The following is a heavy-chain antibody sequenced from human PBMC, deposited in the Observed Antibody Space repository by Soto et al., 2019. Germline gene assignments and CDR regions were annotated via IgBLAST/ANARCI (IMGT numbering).Heavy chain of an antibody. D-gene: IGHD2-2*02. CDR2: ISAQDEK. CDR1: GFSLSNPRMS. Sequence: QVTLKESGPVLVRPTETITLTCTFSGFSLSNPRMSVSWIRQPPGKALEWLAHISAQDEKSYSTSLMTRLTISKDSSNSQVVLTMTNMDPVDTGTYYCARVLYYGMDVWGQGTTVAVSS. J-gene: IGHJ6*02. CDR3: ARVLYYGMDV. V-gene: IGHV2-26*02.